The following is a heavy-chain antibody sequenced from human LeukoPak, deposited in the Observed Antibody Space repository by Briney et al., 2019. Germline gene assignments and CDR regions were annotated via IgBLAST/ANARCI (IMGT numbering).Heavy chain of an antibody. J-gene: IGHJ4*02. V-gene: IGHV1-69*02. CDR3: ARASDSYYYDSSGYSFDY. D-gene: IGHD3-22*01. CDR1: GGTFSSYT. Sequence: ASVKVSCKASGGTFSSYTISWVRQAPGQGLEWMGRIIPILGIANYAQKFQGRVTITADKSTSTAYMELSSLRSEDTAVYYCARASDSYYYDSSGYSFDYWGQGTLVTVSS. CDR2: IIPILGIA.